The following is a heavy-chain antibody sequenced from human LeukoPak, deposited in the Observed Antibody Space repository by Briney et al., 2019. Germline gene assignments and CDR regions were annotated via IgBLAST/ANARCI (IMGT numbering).Heavy chain of an antibody. Sequence: PSETLCLTCTVSGASISSYYWSWIRQPPGKGLEWIGHIYYSGSTNYNPSLKSRVTISVDTSKNQFSLNLNSVIAADTAMYYCASHTAGHGSGYWGQGVMVTVSS. CDR1: GASISSYY. CDR3: ASHTAGHGSGY. J-gene: IGHJ4*02. CDR2: IYYSGST. D-gene: IGHD5-24*01. V-gene: IGHV4-59*08.